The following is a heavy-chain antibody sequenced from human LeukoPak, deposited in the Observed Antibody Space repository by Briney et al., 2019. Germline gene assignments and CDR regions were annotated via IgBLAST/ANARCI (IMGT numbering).Heavy chain of an antibody. CDR3: ARRLTQYDCFDP. D-gene: IGHD2-2*01. J-gene: IGHJ5*02. Sequence: SQTLSLTCAISGDSVSSNSVTWNWIRQSPPRGLEWLGRTYYRSTWYNEYAVSVRGRITVNPDTSKNQFSLHLNSVTPEDTAVYYCARRLTQYDCFDPWGQGILVTVSS. CDR2: TYYRSTWYN. CDR1: GDSVSSNSVT. V-gene: IGHV6-1*01.